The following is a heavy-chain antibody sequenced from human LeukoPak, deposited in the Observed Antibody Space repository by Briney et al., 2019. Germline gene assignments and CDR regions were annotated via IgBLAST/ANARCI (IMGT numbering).Heavy chain of an antibody. D-gene: IGHD6-19*01. J-gene: IGHJ3*02. V-gene: IGHV3-7*04. CDR3: ARDEEQLNM. Sequence: PGGPLRLSCAASGITFRSFYMSWVRQAPGKGLEWVANINQDGRQKNHVDSVKGRFTISRDNAKNSLYLEMNSLRSEDTAVYYCARDEEQLNMWGQGTMVTVSS. CDR1: GITFRSFY. CDR2: INQDGRQK.